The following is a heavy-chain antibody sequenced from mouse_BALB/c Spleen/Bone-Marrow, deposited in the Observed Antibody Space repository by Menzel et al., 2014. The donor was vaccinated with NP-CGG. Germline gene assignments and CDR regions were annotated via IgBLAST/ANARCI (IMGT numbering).Heavy chain of an antibody. CDR3: ASSYYYGSSYYAMDY. D-gene: IGHD1-1*01. CDR2: INPSTGYT. V-gene: IGHV1-7*01. J-gene: IGHJ4*01. Sequence: VQLQQSGAELAKPGASVKTSCKASGYTFTSYWMHWVKQRPGQGLEWIGYINPSTGYTEYNQKFKDKATLTADKSSSTAYMQLSSLTSEDSAVYYCASSYYYGSSYYAMDYWGQGTSVTVSS. CDR1: GYTFTSYW.